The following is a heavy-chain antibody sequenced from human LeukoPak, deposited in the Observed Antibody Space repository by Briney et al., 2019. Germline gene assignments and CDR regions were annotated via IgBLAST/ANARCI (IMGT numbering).Heavy chain of an antibody. CDR1: GGSISSYY. J-gene: IGHJ4*02. D-gene: IGHD3-3*01. CDR3: ARVPDYDFWSGYSYFDY. CDR2: IYYSGST. V-gene: IGHV4-59*01. Sequence: SETLSLTCTVSGGSISSYYWSWIRQPPGKGLEWIGYIYYSGSTNYNPSLKSRVTISVDTSKNQFSLKLSSVTAADTAVYYCARVPDYDFWSGYSYFDYWGQGTLVTVSS.